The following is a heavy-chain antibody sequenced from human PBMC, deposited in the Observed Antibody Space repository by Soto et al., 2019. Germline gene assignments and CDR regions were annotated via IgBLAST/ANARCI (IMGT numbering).Heavy chain of an antibody. V-gene: IGHV4-59*01. CDR2: IYYSGST. D-gene: IGHD3-3*01. J-gene: IGHJ4*02. CDR3: ARVGSGYSYSPDY. Sequence: SETLSLTCTVSGGSISSYYWSWIRQPPGKGLEWIGYIYYSGSTNYNPSLKSRVTISVDTSKNQFSLKLSSVTAADTAVYYCARVGSGYSYSPDYWGQGTLVTVSS. CDR1: GGSISSYY.